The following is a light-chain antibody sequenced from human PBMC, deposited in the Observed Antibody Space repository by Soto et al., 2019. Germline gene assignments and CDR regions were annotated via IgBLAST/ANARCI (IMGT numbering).Light chain of an antibody. V-gene: IGKV1-5*01. J-gene: IGKJ4*01. CDR2: DAS. CDR3: QQYNTYPLT. CDR1: QSISTW. Sequence: MQMTQCPSTQSSSLGDRVTITCRASQSISTWLAWYQHKPGKAPKLLIYDASSLESGVPSRFSGSESGTEGTITISSLKNDDGSTYYCQQYNTYPLTFGGGTKVDIK.